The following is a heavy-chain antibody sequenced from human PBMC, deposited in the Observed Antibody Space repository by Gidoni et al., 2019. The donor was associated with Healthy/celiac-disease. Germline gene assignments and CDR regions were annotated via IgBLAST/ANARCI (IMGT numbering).Heavy chain of an antibody. CDR2: IYYSGST. Sequence: QVQLQESGPGLVKPSQTLSLTCTVSGGSISSGGYYWSWIRQHPGKGLEWIGYIYYSGSTYYNPSLKSRVTISVDTSKNQFSLKLSSVTAADTAVYYCAREPRIAAAGYIDYWGQGTLVTVSS. CDR1: GGSISSGGYY. J-gene: IGHJ4*02. CDR3: AREPRIAAAGYIDY. V-gene: IGHV4-31*03. D-gene: IGHD6-13*01.